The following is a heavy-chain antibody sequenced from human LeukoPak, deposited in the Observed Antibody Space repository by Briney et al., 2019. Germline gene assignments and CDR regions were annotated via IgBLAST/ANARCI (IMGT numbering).Heavy chain of an antibody. CDR3: ATVSSSSPHY. V-gene: IGHV3-66*02. J-gene: IGHJ4*02. CDR1: GFTVSSDY. CDR2: LYTGGSI. Sequence: PGGSLRLSCAVSGFTVSSDYMSWVRQAPGKGLEWVSVLYTGGSISYADSVKGRFTISRDNSKNTLYLQMNGLRAEDTAVYYCATVSSSSPHYWGQGTLVTVSS. D-gene: IGHD6-6*01.